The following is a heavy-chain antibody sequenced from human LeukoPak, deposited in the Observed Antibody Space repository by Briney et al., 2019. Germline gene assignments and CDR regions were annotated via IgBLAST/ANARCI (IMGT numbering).Heavy chain of an antibody. CDR1: GFTFSSYA. D-gene: IGHD2-21*02. J-gene: IGHJ4*02. CDR3: AKDRGGNCGGDCYSEYFDY. Sequence: PGGSLRLSCAASGFTFSSYAMSWVRQAPGKGLEWVSAISGSGGSTYYADSAKGRFTISGDNSKNTLYLQMNSLRAEDTAVYYCAKDRGGNCGGDCYSEYFDYWGQGTLVTVSS. CDR2: ISGSGGST. V-gene: IGHV3-23*01.